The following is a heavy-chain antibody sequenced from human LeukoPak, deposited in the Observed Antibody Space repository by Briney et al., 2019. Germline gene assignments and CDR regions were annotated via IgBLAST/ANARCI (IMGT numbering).Heavy chain of an antibody. Sequence: SETLSLTCAVFGGSFSDYFWSWIRQAPGKGLEWIGEITHSGSTNYSPSLKSRVTISVDTSKNQFSLHLSSVTAADTAVYYCARAPHFFDARGSRYYFDSWGQGALVTVSS. D-gene: IGHD3-10*01. J-gene: IGHJ4*02. CDR3: ARAPHFFDARGSRYYFDS. CDR1: GGSFSDYF. V-gene: IGHV4-34*01. CDR2: ITHSGST.